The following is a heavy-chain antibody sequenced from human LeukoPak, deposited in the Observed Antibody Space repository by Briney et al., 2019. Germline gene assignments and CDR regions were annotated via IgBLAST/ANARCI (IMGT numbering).Heavy chain of an antibody. D-gene: IGHD3-10*01. V-gene: IGHV1-69*06. CDR1: GGTFSSYA. Sequence: ASVTVSCKASGGTFSSYAISWVRRAPGQGLEWMGGIIPIFGTANYAQKFQGRVTITADKSTSTAYMELSSLRSEDTAVYYCASRRSRFGELLYFDYWGQGTLVTVSS. CDR2: IIPIFGTA. J-gene: IGHJ4*02. CDR3: ASRRSRFGELLYFDY.